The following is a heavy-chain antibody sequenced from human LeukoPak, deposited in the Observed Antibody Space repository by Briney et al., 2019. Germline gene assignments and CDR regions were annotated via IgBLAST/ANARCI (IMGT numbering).Heavy chain of an antibody. J-gene: IGHJ4*02. D-gene: IGHD2-8*02. CDR1: GGSISTGYW. V-gene: IGHV4-4*02. Sequence: SGTLSLTCAVSGGSISTGYWWTWVRQPPGKGLEWIGEFSHTGNTNYNPTLKSRVAISVDKSKNQFSLKLDSVTAAGTAVYYCARSQSWSFDYWGQGTLVTVSS. CDR3: ARSQSWSFDY. CDR2: FSHTGNT.